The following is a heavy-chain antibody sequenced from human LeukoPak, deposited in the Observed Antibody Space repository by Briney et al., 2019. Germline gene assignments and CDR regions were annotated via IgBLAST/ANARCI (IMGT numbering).Heavy chain of an antibody. CDR1: GGTFSSYA. CDR2: IIPIFGTA. V-gene: IGHV1-69*05. Sequence: SVKVSCKASGGTFSSYAISWVRQAPGQGLEWMGGIIPIFGTANYAQKFQGRVTMTTDTSTSTAYMELRSLRSDDTAVYYCARGGWYGLWENSFDYWGQGTLVTVSS. CDR3: ARGGWYGLWENSFDY. J-gene: IGHJ4*02. D-gene: IGHD6-19*01.